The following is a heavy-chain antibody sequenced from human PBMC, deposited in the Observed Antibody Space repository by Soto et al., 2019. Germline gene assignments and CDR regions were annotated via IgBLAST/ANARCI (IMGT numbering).Heavy chain of an antibody. Sequence: ASVKVSCKASGGTFSSYAISWVRQAPGQGLEWMGGIIPIFGTANYAQKFQGRVTITADESTSTAYMELSSLRSEDTAVYYCARDMYSSGWYGSWGQGTLVTVSS. V-gene: IGHV1-69*13. J-gene: IGHJ4*02. CDR1: GGTFSSYA. CDR2: IIPIFGTA. D-gene: IGHD6-19*01. CDR3: ARDMYSSGWYGS.